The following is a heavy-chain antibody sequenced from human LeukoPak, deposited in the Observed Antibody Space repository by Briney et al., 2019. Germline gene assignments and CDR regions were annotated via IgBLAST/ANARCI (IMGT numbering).Heavy chain of an antibody. Sequence: SETLSLTCTVSGGSISSYYWSWIRQPPGKGQEWIGYIYYSGSTNYNPSLKSRVTISVDTSKNQFTLKLSSVTAADTAVYYCAREICSGGSCYFDYWGQGTLVTVSS. CDR2: IYYSGST. J-gene: IGHJ4*02. V-gene: IGHV4-59*01. CDR1: GGSISSYY. CDR3: AREICSGGSCYFDY. D-gene: IGHD2-15*01.